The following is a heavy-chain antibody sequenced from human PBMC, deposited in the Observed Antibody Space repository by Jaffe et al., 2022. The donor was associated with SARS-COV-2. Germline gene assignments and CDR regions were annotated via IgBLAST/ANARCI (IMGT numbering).Heavy chain of an antibody. CDR1: GDSVSSNSAA. CDR2: TYYRSKWYN. J-gene: IGHJ5*02. V-gene: IGHV6-1*01. Sequence: QVQLQQSGPGLVKPSQTLSLTCAISGDSVSSNSAAWNWIRQSPSRGLEWLGRTYYRSKWYNDYAVSVKSRITINPDTSKNQFSLQLNSVTPEDTAVYYCARGLYAAAVTGRSSYNWFDPWGQGTLVTVSS. D-gene: IGHD6-13*01. CDR3: ARGLYAAAVTGRSSYNWFDP.